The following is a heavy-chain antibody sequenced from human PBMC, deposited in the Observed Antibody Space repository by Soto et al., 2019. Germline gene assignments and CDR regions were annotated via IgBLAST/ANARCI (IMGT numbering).Heavy chain of an antibody. Sequence: QVQLQESGPGLVKPSGTLSLTCAVSGGSISSSNWWSWVRQPPGKGLEWIGEIYHSGSTNYNPSRKCRVTISVDKSKNQFSLKLSSVTAADTAVYYCARDKGPETGHFDYWGQGTLVTVSS. D-gene: IGHD3-10*01. CDR2: IYHSGST. V-gene: IGHV4-4*02. J-gene: IGHJ4*02. CDR1: GGSISSSNW. CDR3: ARDKGPETGHFDY.